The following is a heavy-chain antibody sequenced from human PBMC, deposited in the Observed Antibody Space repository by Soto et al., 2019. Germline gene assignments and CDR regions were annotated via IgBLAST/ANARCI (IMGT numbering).Heavy chain of an antibody. CDR1: VASISSYY. CDR3: ARTTMVRGSPTGMDV. J-gene: IGHJ6*02. CDR2: IFSSGSA. Sequence: PXGTLSLTCTVSVASISSYYWTWIRQPPGKGLEWLGYIFSSGSATYNPSLKSRVTISVDKSKNQFSLKLNSVTAADTAVYNCARTTMVRGSPTGMDVWGQGTTVTVSS. V-gene: IGHV4-59*01. D-gene: IGHD3-10*01.